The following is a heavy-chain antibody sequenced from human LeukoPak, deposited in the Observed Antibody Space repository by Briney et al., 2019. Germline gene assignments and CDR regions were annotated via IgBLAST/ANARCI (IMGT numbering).Heavy chain of an antibody. D-gene: IGHD5-18*01. CDR1: GGSISSYY. CDR2: SYYSGST. V-gene: IGHV4-59*12. CDR3: ARGRGYSYGYRYYFDY. J-gene: IGHJ4*02. Sequence: SETLSLTCTVSGGSISSYYWSWIRQPPGKGLEWIEYSYYSGSTNYNPSLKSRVTISVDTSKNQFSLKLSSVPAADTAVYYCARGRGYSYGYRYYFDYWGQGPLVTVSS.